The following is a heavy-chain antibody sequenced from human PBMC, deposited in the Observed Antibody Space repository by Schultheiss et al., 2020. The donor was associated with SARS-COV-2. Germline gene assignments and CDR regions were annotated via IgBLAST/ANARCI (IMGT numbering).Heavy chain of an antibody. CDR1: GGSFSGYY. D-gene: IGHD1-1*01. J-gene: IGHJ4*02. CDR2: IYYSGST. Sequence: SETLSLTCAVYGGSFSGYYWSWIRQPPGKGLEWIGYIYYSGSTNYNPSLKSRVTISVDTSKNQFSLKLSSVTAADTAVYYCARDPTGTADYWGQGTLVTVSS. CDR3: ARDPTGTADY. V-gene: IGHV4-34*01.